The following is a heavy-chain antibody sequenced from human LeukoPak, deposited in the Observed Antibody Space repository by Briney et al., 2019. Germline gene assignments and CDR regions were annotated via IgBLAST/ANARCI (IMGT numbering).Heavy chain of an antibody. CDR3: DLKVGATAIDP. CDR1: GFPFSTSD. D-gene: IGHD1-26*01. CDR2: ISGSGGST. J-gene: IGHJ5*02. V-gene: IGHV3-23*01. Sequence: GGSLRLSCAASGFPFSTSDMNWVRQAPGKGLEWVSAISGSGGSTYYADSVKGRFTISRDNSKNTLYLQMNSLRAEDTAVYYCDLKVGATAIDPWGQGTLVTVSS.